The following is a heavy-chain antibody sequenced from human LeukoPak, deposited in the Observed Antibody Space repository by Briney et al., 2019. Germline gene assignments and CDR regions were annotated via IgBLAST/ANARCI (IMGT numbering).Heavy chain of an antibody. CDR3: ARASVDALDYYYGMDV. V-gene: IGHV1-46*01. Sequence: GASVTVSCKASGYTFTSYHMHWVRQAPGQGLEWMGIINPSGGSTSYAQKFQGRVTMTRDTSTSTVYMELSSLRSEDTAVYYCARASVDALDYYYGMDVWGQGTTVTVSS. CDR1: GYTFTSYH. CDR2: INPSGGST. J-gene: IGHJ6*02. D-gene: IGHD5-12*01.